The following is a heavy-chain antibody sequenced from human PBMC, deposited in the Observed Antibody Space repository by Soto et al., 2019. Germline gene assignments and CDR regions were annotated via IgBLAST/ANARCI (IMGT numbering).Heavy chain of an antibody. CDR2: IYSGGST. Sequence: GGSLRLSCAASGFTVSSNYMSWVRQAPGKGLEWVSVIYSGGSTYYADSVKGRFTISRDNSKNTLYLQMNSLRAEDKAVYYCARERWLQLYYYYGMDVWGQGTTVTVSS. CDR1: GFTVSSNY. J-gene: IGHJ6*02. V-gene: IGHV3-66*01. D-gene: IGHD5-12*01. CDR3: ARERWLQLYYYYGMDV.